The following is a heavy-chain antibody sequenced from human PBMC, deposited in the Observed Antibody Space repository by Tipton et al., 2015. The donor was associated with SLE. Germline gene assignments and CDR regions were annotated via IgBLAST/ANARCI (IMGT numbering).Heavy chain of an antibody. D-gene: IGHD3-16*01. CDR3: ARHYGGGSLAY. V-gene: IGHV4-39*07. CDR1: VGSISNTDYF. Sequence: TLSLTCTVSVGSISNTDYFWGWIRQPPGKGLEWIGTIFFSGGTYYKPSLKSRVAMSVDTSKNQFSLRLTSLTAADTAMYYCARHYGGGSLAYWGQGTLVTVSS. J-gene: IGHJ4*02. CDR2: IFFSGGT.